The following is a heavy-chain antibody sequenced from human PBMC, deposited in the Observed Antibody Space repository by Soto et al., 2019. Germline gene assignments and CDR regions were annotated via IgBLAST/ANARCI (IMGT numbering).Heavy chain of an antibody. CDR1: GYTFTSYD. J-gene: IGHJ4*02. Sequence: QVQLVQSGAEVKKPGASVKVSCKASGYTFTSYDINWVRQATGQGLEWMGWMNPNSGNTGYAQKFQGRVTITRDTSASTAYMELSSLRSEDTAVYYCARDNRLGELSLLVYWGQGTLVTVSS. CDR3: ARDNRLGELSLLVY. V-gene: IGHV1-8*01. CDR2: MNPNSGNT. D-gene: IGHD3-16*02.